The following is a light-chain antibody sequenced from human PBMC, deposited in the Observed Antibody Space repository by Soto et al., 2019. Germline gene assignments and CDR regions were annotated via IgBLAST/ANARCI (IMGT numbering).Light chain of an antibody. CDR3: NSFRVSHLYV. CDR1: SSDIGGYNA. Sequence: QSALTQPASVSGSPGQTITFSCTGTSSDIGGYNAVSWYQHHPGKAPKLIIYEVTHRPSGVSDRFSASKSGNTASLTISGLQAEDEADYYCNSFRVSHLYVFGTGTKVTVL. CDR2: EVT. J-gene: IGLJ1*01. V-gene: IGLV2-14*01.